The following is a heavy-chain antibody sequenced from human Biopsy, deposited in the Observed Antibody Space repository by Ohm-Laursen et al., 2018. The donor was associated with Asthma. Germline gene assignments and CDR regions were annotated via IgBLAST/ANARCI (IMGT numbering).Heavy chain of an antibody. V-gene: IGHV1-18*01. CDR2: ISVYNGNT. CDR1: GYTFNSAG. J-gene: IGHJ6*02. Sequence: ATVKISCKTSGYTFNSAGITWVRQAPGQGLEWMGWISVYNGNTKVAQKLQDRVTMITDTSTSTAYMELRSLRSDDPAVYFCARAVDYSHYYGIDVWGQGTTVTGS. D-gene: IGHD3-10*01. CDR3: ARAVDYSHYYGIDV.